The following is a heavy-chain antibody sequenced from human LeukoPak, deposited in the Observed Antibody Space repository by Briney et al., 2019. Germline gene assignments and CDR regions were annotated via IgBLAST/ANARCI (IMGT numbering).Heavy chain of an antibody. Sequence: SETLSLTCTVSGGSIRSYYWSWIRQPPGKGLEWIGYIYYSGSTKYNPSLKSRVTISVDTSKNQFSLKLSSVTAADTAVYYCARLRDYGGYWGQGTLVTVSS. CDR3: ARLRDYGGY. CDR1: GGSIRSYY. V-gene: IGHV4-59*12. CDR2: IYYSGST. D-gene: IGHD4-23*01. J-gene: IGHJ4*02.